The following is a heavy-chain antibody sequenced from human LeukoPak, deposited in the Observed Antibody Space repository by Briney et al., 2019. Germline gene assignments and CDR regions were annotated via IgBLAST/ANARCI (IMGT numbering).Heavy chain of an antibody. CDR3: ARTTGSFYFYYYMDV. V-gene: IGHV4-34*01. D-gene: IGHD1-26*01. Sequence: SETLSLTCAVYGGSFSGYYWSWIRQPPGKGLEWIGEINHSGSTNYNPSLKSRVTISVDTSKNQFSLRLSSVTAADTAVYYCARTTGSFYFYYYMDVWGKGTTVTVSS. CDR1: GGSFSGYY. J-gene: IGHJ6*03. CDR2: INHSGST.